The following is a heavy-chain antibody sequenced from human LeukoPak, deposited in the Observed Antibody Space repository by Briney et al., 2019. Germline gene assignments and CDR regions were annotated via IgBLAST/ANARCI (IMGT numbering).Heavy chain of an antibody. Sequence: PGGSLRLSCADSGFAFSSYDMNWVRQAPGKGLEWVSYIGSSGSAIYYADSAKGRFTISRDNARNSLYLQMNSLRVEDTAVYYCARVGYYWNLFDYWGQGTLVTVSS. CDR1: GFAFSSYD. V-gene: IGHV3-48*03. D-gene: IGHD1-20*01. J-gene: IGHJ4*02. CDR2: IGSSGSAI. CDR3: ARVGYYWNLFDY.